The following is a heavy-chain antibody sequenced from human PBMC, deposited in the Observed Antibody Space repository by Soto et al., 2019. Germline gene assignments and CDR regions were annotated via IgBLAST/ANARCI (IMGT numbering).Heavy chain of an antibody. V-gene: IGHV3-33*01. CDR3: ARPLVAPVAGPYYYGMDV. CDR1: GFTFNSYG. D-gene: IGHD6-19*01. Sequence: QIQLVESGGGVVQPGRSLRLSCTASGFTFNSYGFNWVRQAPGKGLEWVAGIWYDGNTKYYADSVKGRFIISRDNSRSTVYLQMNSLTAEDTAVYYCARPLVAPVAGPYYYGMDVWGQGTTVTVSS. J-gene: IGHJ6*02. CDR2: IWYDGNTK.